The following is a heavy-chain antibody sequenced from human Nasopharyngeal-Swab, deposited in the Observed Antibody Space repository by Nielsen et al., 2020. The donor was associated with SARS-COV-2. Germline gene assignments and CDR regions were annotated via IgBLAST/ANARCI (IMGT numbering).Heavy chain of an antibody. J-gene: IGHJ3*02. Sequence: SLRLSCTASGFTFEDFAMLWVRQAPGKGLEWVSGISYNSNNIGYADSVKGRFTISRDNAKNTLYLQMNSLRAEDMGFYYCAKDGVHHTFDIWGQGTMVTVSS. CDR2: ISYNSNNI. CDR3: AKDGVHHTFDI. V-gene: IGHV3-9*03. CDR1: GFTFEDFA.